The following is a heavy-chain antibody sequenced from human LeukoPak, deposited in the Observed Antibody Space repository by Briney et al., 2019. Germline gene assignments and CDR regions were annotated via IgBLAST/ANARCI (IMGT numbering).Heavy chain of an antibody. V-gene: IGHV3-21*01. J-gene: IGHJ6*02. CDR3: ARDLSYYYGMDV. CDR2: ISSSSSCI. Sequence: GGSLRLSCAASGFTFSSYSMNWVRQAPGKGLEWVSSISSSSSCIYYADSVKGRFTISRDNAKNSLYLQMNSLRAEDTAVYYCARDLSYYYGMDVWGQGTTVTVSS. CDR1: GFTFSSYS.